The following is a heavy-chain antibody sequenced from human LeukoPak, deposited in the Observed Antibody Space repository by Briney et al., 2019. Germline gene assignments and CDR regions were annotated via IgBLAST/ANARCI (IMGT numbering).Heavy chain of an antibody. D-gene: IGHD2-2*01. V-gene: IGHV1-18*01. CDR3: ARDRHPPVVPAAIWFDP. Sequence: ASVKVSCKASGYTFTSYGISWVRQAPGQGLEWMGWISAHNGNTNYAQKLQGRVTMTTDTSTSTAYMELRSLRSDDTAVYYCARDRHPPVVPAAIWFDPWGQGTLVTVSS. CDR2: ISAHNGNT. CDR1: GYTFTSYG. J-gene: IGHJ5*02.